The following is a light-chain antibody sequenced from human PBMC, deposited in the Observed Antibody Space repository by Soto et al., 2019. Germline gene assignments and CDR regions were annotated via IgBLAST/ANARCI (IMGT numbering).Light chain of an antibody. CDR2: DPS. V-gene: IGKV3-11*01. CDR3: QQSGNWPIT. CDR1: QSVSSY. Sequence: IVLTQSPATLSLSPGERATLSCRASQSVSSYLAWYQQKPAQAHRLLIYDPSNRATGIPARFSGSGSGTDFTLTISSLEPEDFAVYYCQQSGNWPITFGQGTRLEIK. J-gene: IGKJ5*01.